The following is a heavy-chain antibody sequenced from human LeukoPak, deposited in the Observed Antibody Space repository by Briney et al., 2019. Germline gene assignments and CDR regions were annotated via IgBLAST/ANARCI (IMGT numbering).Heavy chain of an antibody. J-gene: IGHJ4*02. V-gene: IGHV3-23*01. CDR3: VLLSLTPG. D-gene: IGHD2-8*01. Sequence: GGSLRLSCAASGFTFSSYAMNWVRQAPGKGLEWISSISGSGDNTYYADSVKGRFTISRDNSKNTLYLQMNSLRAEDTAVYYCVLLSLTPGWGQGTLVTVSS. CDR1: GFTFSSYA. CDR2: ISGSGDNT.